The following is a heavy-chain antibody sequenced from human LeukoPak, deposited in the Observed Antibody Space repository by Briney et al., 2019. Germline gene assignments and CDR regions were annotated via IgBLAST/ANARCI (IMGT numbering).Heavy chain of an antibody. CDR1: SYIFISYG. CDR2: ISVYNGDT. J-gene: IGHJ4*02. Sequence: ASVKVSCKASSYIFISYGITWVRQAPGRGLEWMGGISVYNGDTNYAQKFQGRVTMTTDTSTSTVYMELRSLRSDDTAVYYCARDRKYYYDSSGYYSTPEPFDYWGQGTLVTVSS. V-gene: IGHV1-18*01. CDR3: ARDRKYYYDSSGYYSTPEPFDY. D-gene: IGHD3-22*01.